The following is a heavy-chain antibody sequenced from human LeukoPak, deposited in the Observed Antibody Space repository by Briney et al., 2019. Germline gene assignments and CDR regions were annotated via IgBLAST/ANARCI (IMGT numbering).Heavy chain of an antibody. CDR2: IFNGRST. V-gene: IGHV4-59*08. CDR3: ARRRRGYNGYEDAFDI. Sequence: PSGTLSLTCTVSGGSISSYYWSWIRQPPGKGLEWMGYIFNGRSTNYNPSLKSRVTISVHASKNQFSLKVSSVTAADTAVYYCARRRRGYNGYEDAFDIWGQGTMVTVSS. D-gene: IGHD5-12*01. J-gene: IGHJ3*02. CDR1: GGSISSYY.